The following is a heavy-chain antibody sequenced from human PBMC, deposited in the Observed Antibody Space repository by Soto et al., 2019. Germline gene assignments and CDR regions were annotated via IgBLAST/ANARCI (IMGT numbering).Heavy chain of an antibody. CDR1: GGSISSGDYY. CDR2: IYYSGST. V-gene: IGHV4-30-4*01. D-gene: IGHD6-6*01. J-gene: IGHJ5*02. Sequence: SSETLSLSCTVSGGSISSGDYYWSWIRQPPGKGLECIGYIYYSGSTYYNPSLKSRVTISIDTSKNQFSLNLSSVTAADTAVYYCARVVYSSSKRFLARWFDPWGQGTLVT. CDR3: ARVVYSSSKRFLARWFDP.